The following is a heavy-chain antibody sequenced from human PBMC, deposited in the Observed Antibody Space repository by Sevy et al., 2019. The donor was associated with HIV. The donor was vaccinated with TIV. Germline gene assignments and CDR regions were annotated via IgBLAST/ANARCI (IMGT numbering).Heavy chain of an antibody. V-gene: IGHV3-7*01. D-gene: IGHD3-10*01. CDR3: ARLFYGSADY. CDR1: AFTFSSYW. CDR2: INQDGSET. J-gene: IGHJ4*02. Sequence: GGSLRLSCAASAFTFSSYWMSWVRQAPGKGLEWVATINQDGSETFYVDSVKGRFTISRHNPRKSLYLQMNSLSAEDTAVYYCARLFYGSADYWGQGTLVTVSS.